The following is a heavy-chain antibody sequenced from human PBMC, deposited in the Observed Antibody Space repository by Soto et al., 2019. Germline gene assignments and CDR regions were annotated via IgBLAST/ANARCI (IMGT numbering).Heavy chain of an antibody. D-gene: IGHD6-13*01. CDR1: GGSVSSSDYY. J-gene: IGHJ6*02. CDR2: IYYSGSA. V-gene: IGHV4-31*03. Sequence: SETLSLTCTVSGGSVSSSDYYWSWIRQHPGKGLEWIGYIYYSGSAYYNPSLKSRVTISVDTSKNQFSLKLTSVTAADTAVYYCARDGGSSWYEVAYYYYYGMDVWGQGTTVTVSS. CDR3: ARDGGSSWYEVAYYYYYGMDV.